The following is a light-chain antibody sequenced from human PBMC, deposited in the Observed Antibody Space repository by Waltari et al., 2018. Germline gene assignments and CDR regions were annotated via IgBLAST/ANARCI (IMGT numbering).Light chain of an antibody. CDR1: ESVKNN. CDR3: HQYNTLPLT. Sequence: DVQLTPSPSTLSASVGERVTITCRASESVKNNLAWYQHQPGKAPKVLVHKASRLESGVPSRFSGSGYGTEFTLTISSLEPDDFATYYCHQYNTLPLTFGGGTKVEIK. CDR2: KAS. J-gene: IGKJ4*01. V-gene: IGKV1-5*03.